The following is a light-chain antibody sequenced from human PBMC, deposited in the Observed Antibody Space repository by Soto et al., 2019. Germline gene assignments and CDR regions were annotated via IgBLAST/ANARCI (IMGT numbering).Light chain of an antibody. Sequence: DIALTQTRGTLSLSPGERATCPGMASQRVGSNYIACYQQQPGQAPRLLIHGATTRATGIPARFSGSGSGTDFTLTISSLEPEDFAVYYCQQRSNWPLFGPGTNADIK. CDR2: GAT. J-gene: IGKJ3*01. CDR3: QQRSNWPL. CDR1: QRVGSNY. V-gene: IGKV3D-20*02.